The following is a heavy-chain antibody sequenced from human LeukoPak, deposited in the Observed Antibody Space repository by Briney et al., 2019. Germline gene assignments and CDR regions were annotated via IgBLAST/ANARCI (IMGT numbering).Heavy chain of an antibody. CDR2: ISGSGGST. J-gene: IGHJ3*02. D-gene: IGHD2-15*01. Sequence: GGSLRLSCAASGFTFSSYAMHWVRQAPGKGLEWVSAISGSGGSTYYADSVKGRFTISRDNSKNTLYLQMNSLRAEDTAVYYCAKGYRPLDIVVVVAASDAFDIWGQGTMVTVSS. CDR1: GFTFSSYA. CDR3: AKGYRPLDIVVVVAASDAFDI. V-gene: IGHV3-23*01.